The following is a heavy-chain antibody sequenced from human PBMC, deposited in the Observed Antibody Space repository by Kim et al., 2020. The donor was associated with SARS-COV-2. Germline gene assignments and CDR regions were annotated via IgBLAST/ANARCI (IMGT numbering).Heavy chain of an antibody. D-gene: IGHD3-22*01. Sequence: VKGRFTISRDKSKNTLYLQMNSLRAEDTAVYYCARDLYRGYYDSSGVFDYWGQGTLVTVSS. J-gene: IGHJ4*02. CDR3: ARDLYRGYYDSSGVFDY. V-gene: IGHV3-30*07.